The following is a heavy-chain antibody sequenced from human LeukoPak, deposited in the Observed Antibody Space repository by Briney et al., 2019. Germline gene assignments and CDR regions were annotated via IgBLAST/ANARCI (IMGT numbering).Heavy chain of an antibody. J-gene: IGHJ4*02. V-gene: IGHV4-34*01. CDR3: ARSLGYCSGGSCYSSGSDY. CDR1: GGSFSGYY. CDR2: INNSGST. D-gene: IGHD2-15*01. Sequence: KTSETLSLTCAVYGGSFSGYYWIWIRQPPGKGLEGFGEINNSGSTNYNPSLKSRVTISVDTSKNQFSLKLSSVTAADTAVYYCARSLGYCSGGSCYSSGSDYWGQGTLVTVSS.